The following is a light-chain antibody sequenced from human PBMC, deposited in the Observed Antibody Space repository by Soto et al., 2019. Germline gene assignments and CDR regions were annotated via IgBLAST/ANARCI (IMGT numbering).Light chain of an antibody. V-gene: IGLV1-40*01. Sequence: QAVVTQPPSVFGAPGQRVSISCTGSSSNIGAGYDVHWYQQLPGTAPKLLIYGNNRPSGVPDRFSGSKSGTSASLAITRLQPEDEADYYCQSYDNSLRGVFGGGTQLTVL. J-gene: IGLJ3*02. CDR3: QSYDNSLRGV. CDR2: GN. CDR1: SSNIGAGYD.